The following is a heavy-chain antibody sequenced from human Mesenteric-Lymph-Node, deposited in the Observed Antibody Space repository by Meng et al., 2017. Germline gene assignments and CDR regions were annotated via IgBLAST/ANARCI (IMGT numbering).Heavy chain of an antibody. D-gene: IGHD6-19*01. CDR1: GGSVSSGGYY. CDR2: IYYSGSA. CDR3: ARVSSGWDYFDY. V-gene: IGHV4-31*03. Sequence: QLPESGPGLVKPSQTLSLTCTVSGGSVSSGGYYWTWIRQHPGKGLEWFGHIYYSGSAFYNPSLKRRVIISIDTSKNQFSLNLRSVTAADTAVYYCARVSSGWDYFDYWGQGTLVTVSS. J-gene: IGHJ4*02.